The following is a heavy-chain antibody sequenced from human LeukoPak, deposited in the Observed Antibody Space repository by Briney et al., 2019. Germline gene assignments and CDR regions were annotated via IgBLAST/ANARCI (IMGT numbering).Heavy chain of an antibody. CDR2: INHSGST. V-gene: IGHV4-34*01. Sequence: PSEALSLTCTVSGGSISSYYWSWIRQPPGKGLEWIGEINHSGSTNYNPSLKSRVTISVDTSKNQFSLKLSSVTAADTAVYYCASRLVYSSGWYYWGQGTLVTVSS. CDR1: GGSISSYY. J-gene: IGHJ4*02. CDR3: ASRLVYSSGWYY. D-gene: IGHD6-19*01.